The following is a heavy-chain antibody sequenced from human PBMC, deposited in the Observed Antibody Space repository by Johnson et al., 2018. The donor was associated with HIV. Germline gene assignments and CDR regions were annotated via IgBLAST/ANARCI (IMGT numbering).Heavy chain of an antibody. V-gene: IGHV3-33*03. J-gene: IGHJ3*02. D-gene: IGHD1-26*01. Sequence: QVQLVESGGGVVQPGKSLRLSCVASGFTFSSYGMHWVRQTPGKGLQWVANIWYDGNNKYYVGSVKGRFTISRDNAKNSLYLQMNSLRAEDTAVYYCAKGMWGHDAFDIWGQGTMVTVSS. CDR2: IWYDGNNK. CDR3: AKGMWGHDAFDI. CDR1: GFTFSSYG.